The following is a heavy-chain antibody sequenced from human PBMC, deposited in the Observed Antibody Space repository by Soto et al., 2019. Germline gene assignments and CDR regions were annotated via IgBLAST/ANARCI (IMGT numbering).Heavy chain of an antibody. V-gene: IGHV3-33*01. Sequence: GGSLRLSCAASGFTFSSYGMHWVRQAPGKGLEWVAVIWYDGSNKYYADSVKGRFTISRDNYKNTLYLQMNSLRAEDTAVYYWARGIVDTMGYGMDVWGQGTTVPVS. J-gene: IGHJ6*02. CDR3: ARGIVDTMGYGMDV. D-gene: IGHD5-12*01. CDR1: GFTFSSYG. CDR2: IWYDGSNK.